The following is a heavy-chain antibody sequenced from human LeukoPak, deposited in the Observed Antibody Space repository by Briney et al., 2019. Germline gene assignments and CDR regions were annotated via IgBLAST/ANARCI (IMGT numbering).Heavy chain of an antibody. J-gene: IGHJ4*02. CDR3: AKGYYFDILSGYSSLDS. D-gene: IGHD3-9*01. Sequence: GGSLRLSCAASGFTFSSYGMHWVRQAPGKGLEWVAFIRYDGSNKYYADSVKGRFTISRDNSKNTLYLQMNSLRAEDTATYYCAKGYYFDILSGYSSLDSWGQGTLVTVSS. CDR1: GFTFSSYG. V-gene: IGHV3-30*02. CDR2: IRYDGSNK.